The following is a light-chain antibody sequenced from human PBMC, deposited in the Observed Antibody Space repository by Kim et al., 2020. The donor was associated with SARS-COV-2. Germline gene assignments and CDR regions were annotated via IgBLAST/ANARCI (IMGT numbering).Light chain of an antibody. V-gene: IGLV3-1*01. J-gene: IGLJ2*01. CDR3: QAWDSSIASVV. CDR2: QDS. CDR1: KLGDKY. Sequence: SYELTQPPSVSVSPGQTASITCSGDKLGDKYACWYQQKPGQSPVLVIYQDSKRPSGIPERFSGSNSGNTATLTISGTQAMDEADYYCQAWDSSIASVVFG.